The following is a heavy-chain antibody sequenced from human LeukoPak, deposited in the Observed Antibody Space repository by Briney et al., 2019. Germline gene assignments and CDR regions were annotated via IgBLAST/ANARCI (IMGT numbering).Heavy chain of an antibody. D-gene: IGHD2-15*01. CDR3: ARTRLYCSGGSCNGYYFDY. CDR1: GFTFSNYW. J-gene: IGHJ4*02. Sequence: GGSLRLSCAASGFTFSNYWMSWVRQAPGKGLEWVAVISSDGSNKYYADSVKGRFTISRDNSKNTLYLQMNSLRAEDTAVYYCARTRLYCSGGSCNGYYFDYWGQGTLVTVSS. V-gene: IGHV3-30-3*01. CDR2: ISSDGSNK.